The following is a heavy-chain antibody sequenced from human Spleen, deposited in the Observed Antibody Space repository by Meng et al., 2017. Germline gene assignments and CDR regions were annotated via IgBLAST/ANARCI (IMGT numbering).Heavy chain of an antibody. V-gene: IGHV1-2*06. CDR2: INPKSGDT. D-gene: IGHD6-25*01. Sequence: QGQLGQSGAEVKNPGALVKVSCKPSGYNFPDYYIHWVRRAPGQGLEWMGRINPKSGDTHYAQKFQARVTMTGDTSISTAYMELSGLRSDDTAMYYCARDEDISAAGKLFGDYWGQGTLVTVSS. J-gene: IGHJ4*02. CDR1: GYNFPDYY. CDR3: ARDEDISAAGKLFGDY.